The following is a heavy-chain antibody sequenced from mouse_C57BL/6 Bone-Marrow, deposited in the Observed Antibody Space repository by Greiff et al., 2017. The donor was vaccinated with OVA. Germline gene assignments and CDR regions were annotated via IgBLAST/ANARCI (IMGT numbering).Heavy chain of an antibody. D-gene: IGHD1-1*01. CDR2: ISSGSSTI. CDR3: ARPPFTTVVATPFAY. CDR1: GFTFSDYG. V-gene: IGHV5-17*01. J-gene: IGHJ3*01. Sequence: EVQLVESGGGLVKPGGSLKLSCAASGFTFSDYGMHWVRQAPEKGLEWVAYISSGSSTIYYADTVKGRFTISRDNAKNTLFLQMTSLRSEDTAMYYCARPPFTTVVATPFAYWGQGTLVTVSA.